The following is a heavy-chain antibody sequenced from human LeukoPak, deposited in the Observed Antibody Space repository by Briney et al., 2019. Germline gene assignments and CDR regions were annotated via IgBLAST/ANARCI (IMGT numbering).Heavy chain of an antibody. D-gene: IGHD6-13*01. Sequence: SGPTLVKPTQTLTLTCTFSGFSLSTSGVGVGWIRQPPGKALEWLALIYWNDDKRYSPSLKSRLTITKDTSKNQVVLTMTNMDPVDTVTYYCAHRRTSSSHLDYWGQGTLVTVSS. CDR1: GFSLSTSGVG. V-gene: IGHV2-5*01. CDR3: AHRRTSSSHLDY. J-gene: IGHJ4*02. CDR2: IYWNDDK.